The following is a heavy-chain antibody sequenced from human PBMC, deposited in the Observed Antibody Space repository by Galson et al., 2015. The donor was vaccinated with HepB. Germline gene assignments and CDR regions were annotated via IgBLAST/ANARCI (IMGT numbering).Heavy chain of an antibody. CDR2: ISYDGSNK. CDR1: GFTFSSYA. D-gene: IGHD3-3*01. CDR3: ARDMREEYYDFWSGYYPNSGGDY. Sequence: SLRLSCAASGFTFSSYAMHWVRQAPGKGLEWVAVISYDGSNKYYADSVKGRFTISRDNSKNTLYLQMNSLRAEDTAVYYCARDMREEYYDFWSGYYPNSGGDYWGQGTLVTVSS. V-gene: IGHV3-30-3*01. J-gene: IGHJ4*02.